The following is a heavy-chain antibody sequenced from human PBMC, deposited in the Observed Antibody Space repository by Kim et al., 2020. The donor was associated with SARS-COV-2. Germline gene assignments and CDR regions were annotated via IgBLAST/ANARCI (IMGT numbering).Heavy chain of an antibody. J-gene: IGHJ4*02. Sequence: PPLKSRVNISVDTSKTQFSLKLSSVTAADTAVYYCARDIGKSGWHFDYWGQGTLVTVSS. CDR3: ARDIGKSGWHFDY. V-gene: IGHV4-39*07. D-gene: IGHD6-19*01.